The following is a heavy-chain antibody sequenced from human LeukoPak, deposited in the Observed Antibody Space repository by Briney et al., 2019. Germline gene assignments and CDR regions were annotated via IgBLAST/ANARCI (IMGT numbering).Heavy chain of an antibody. V-gene: IGHV3-21*01. D-gene: IGHD3-22*01. J-gene: IGHJ4*02. CDR2: VNTVSSYI. CDR3: ARLRRNSDRSDFFYYYDH. Sequence: GGSLRLSCAASGFTFSDYSMNWVRQAPGKGLEWVASVNTVSSYIYYADSMRGRFTISRDNAKNSLLLQMNSLRAEDTAVYYCARLRRNSDRSDFFYYYDHWGQGTPVTVSS. CDR1: GFTFSDYS.